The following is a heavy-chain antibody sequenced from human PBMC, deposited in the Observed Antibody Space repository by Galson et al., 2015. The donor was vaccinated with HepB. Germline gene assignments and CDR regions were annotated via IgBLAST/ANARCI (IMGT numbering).Heavy chain of an antibody. V-gene: IGHV1-69*13. Sequence: SVKVSCKASGGTFSSYAISWVRQAPGQGLEWMGGIIPIFGTANYAQKFQGRVTITADESTSTAYMELSSLRSEDTAVYYRARDPVLGYCSSTSCYKKSDAFDIRGQGTMVTVSS. CDR1: GGTFSSYA. CDR2: IIPIFGTA. J-gene: IGHJ3*02. D-gene: IGHD2-2*02. CDR3: ARDPVLGYCSSTSCYKKSDAFDI.